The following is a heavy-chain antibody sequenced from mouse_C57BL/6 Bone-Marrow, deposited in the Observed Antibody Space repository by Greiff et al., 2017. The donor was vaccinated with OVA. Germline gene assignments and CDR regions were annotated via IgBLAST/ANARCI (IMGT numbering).Heavy chain of an antibody. CDR1: GYTFTSYW. CDR2: IDPSDNYT. D-gene: IGHD2-3*01. Sequence: QVQLQQPGAELVKPGASVKLSCKASGYTFTSYWMQWVKQRPGQGLEWIGEIDPSDNYTNYKQKFKGKATLTVDTASSTAYMQLSGLTSEDSAVYYCAREVYDLDYWGQGTTLTVSS. V-gene: IGHV1-50*01. J-gene: IGHJ2*01. CDR3: AREVYDLDY.